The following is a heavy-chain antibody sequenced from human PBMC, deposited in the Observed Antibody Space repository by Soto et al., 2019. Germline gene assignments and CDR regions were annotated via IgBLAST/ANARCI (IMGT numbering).Heavy chain of an antibody. J-gene: IGHJ4*02. Sequence: ASGKASCKASRYPLTRYARHSLRHAPRQRLEWLGWINAGNANTKYSQKFQGRVTITRDTSASTAYMELSSLRSEDTAVYYCARDLYYGSGTYNYFDYWGQGTQVTVSS. V-gene: IGHV1-3*01. CDR2: INAGNANT. CDR3: ARDLYYGSGTYNYFDY. D-gene: IGHD3-10*01. CDR1: RYPLTRYA.